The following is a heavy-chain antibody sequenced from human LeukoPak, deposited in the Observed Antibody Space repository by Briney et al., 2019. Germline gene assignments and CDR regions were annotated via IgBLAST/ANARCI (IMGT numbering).Heavy chain of an antibody. V-gene: IGHV3-48*01. J-gene: IGHJ4*02. CDR3: ARDLGYCTNGVCHTRFDY. Sequence: GSLRLSCAASGFTFNNYYMNWVRQAPGKGLEWVSYISSSSSTIYYADSVKGRFTISRDSAKNSLYLQMNSLRAEDTAVYYCARDLGYCTNGVCHTRFDYWGQGTLVAVSS. CDR2: ISSSSSTI. D-gene: IGHD2-8*01. CDR1: GFTFNNYY.